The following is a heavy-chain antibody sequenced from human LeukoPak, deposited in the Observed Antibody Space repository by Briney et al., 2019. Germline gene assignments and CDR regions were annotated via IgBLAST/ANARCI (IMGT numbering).Heavy chain of an antibody. V-gene: IGHV1-2*02. CDR2: INPDSGDT. Sequence: ASVKVSCKASGYSFNDYFLHWVRQAPGQGPEWMGWINPDSGDTNYAQNFQGRVIMTRDTSIKTVYMELTSLTSAETAVFFCARRRKGLAAAFDYWGQGTLVTVSS. CDR1: GYSFNDYF. CDR3: ARRRKGLAAAFDY. D-gene: IGHD6-13*01. J-gene: IGHJ4*02.